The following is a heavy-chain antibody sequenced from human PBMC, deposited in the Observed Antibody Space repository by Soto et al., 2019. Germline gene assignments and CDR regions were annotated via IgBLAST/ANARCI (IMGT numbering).Heavy chain of an antibody. Sequence: EVQLVESGGGLVQPGRSLRLSCAASGFPFDDYAMHWVRQAPGKGLEWVSGISWNSGSIGYADSVKGRFTISRDNAKNSLYLQMNSLGAEDTAWYYCAKDGHWGQGTLVTVSS. CDR2: ISWNSGSI. CDR1: GFPFDDYA. CDR3: AKDGH. V-gene: IGHV3-9*01. J-gene: IGHJ4*02.